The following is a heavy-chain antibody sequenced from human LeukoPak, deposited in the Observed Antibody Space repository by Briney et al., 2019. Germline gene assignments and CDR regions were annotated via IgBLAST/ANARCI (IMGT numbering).Heavy chain of an antibody. CDR2: IYHSGST. CDR3: ARLLVTSGVYFDY. CDR1: GYSISSGYY. J-gene: IGHJ4*02. Sequence: SETLSLTCTVSGYSISSGYYWGWIRQPPGKGLEWIGSIYHSGSTYYNPSLKSRVTISVDTSKNQFSLKLSSVTAADTAVYYCARLLVTSGVYFDYWGQGSLVMVSS. V-gene: IGHV4-38-2*02. D-gene: IGHD4-23*01.